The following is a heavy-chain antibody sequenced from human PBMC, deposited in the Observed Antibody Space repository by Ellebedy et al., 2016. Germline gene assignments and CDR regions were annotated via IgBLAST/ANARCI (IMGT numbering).Heavy chain of an antibody. CDR2: IYHSGST. CDR1: GGSISSSNW. V-gene: IGHV4-4*02. J-gene: IGHJ3*02. Sequence: SETLSLTXAVSGGSISSSNWWSWVRQPPGKGLEWIGEIYHSGSTNYNPSLKSRVTISVDKSKNQFSLKLSSVTAADTAVYYCARDPAVAGTGIRLDGAFDIWGQGTMVTVSS. D-gene: IGHD6-19*01. CDR3: ARDPAVAGTGIRLDGAFDI.